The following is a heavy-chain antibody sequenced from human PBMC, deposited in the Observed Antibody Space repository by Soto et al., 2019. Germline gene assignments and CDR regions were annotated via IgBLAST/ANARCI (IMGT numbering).Heavy chain of an antibody. D-gene: IGHD3-22*01. CDR1: GFTFSSYG. J-gene: IGHJ4*02. Sequence: PGGSLRLSCAASGFTFSSYGMHWVRQAPGKGLEWVAVIWYDGSNKYYADSVKGRFTISRDNSKNTLYLQMNSLRAEDTAVYYCARVAFLDYYDSSGPLGYWGQGTLVTVSS. CDR2: IWYDGSNK. CDR3: ARVAFLDYYDSSGPLGY. V-gene: IGHV3-33*01.